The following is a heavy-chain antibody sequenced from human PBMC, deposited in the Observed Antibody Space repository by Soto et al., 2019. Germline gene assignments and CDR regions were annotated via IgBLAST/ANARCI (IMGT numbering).Heavy chain of an antibody. V-gene: IGHV4-39*01. Sequence: SETLSLTCTVSGGSISSSSYYWGWIRQPPGKGLEWIGSIYYSGSTYYNPSLKSRVTISVDTSKNQFSLKLSSVTAADTAVYYCARRVYYYGMDVWGQGTTVTVSS. J-gene: IGHJ6*02. CDR3: ARRVYYYGMDV. CDR2: IYYSGST. CDR1: GGSISSSSYY.